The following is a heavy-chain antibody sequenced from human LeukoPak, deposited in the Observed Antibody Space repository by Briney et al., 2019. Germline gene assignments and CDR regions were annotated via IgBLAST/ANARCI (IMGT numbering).Heavy chain of an antibody. CDR1: GGTFSSYA. Sequence: SVKVSCKASGGTFSSYAISWVRQAPGQGLEWMGRIIPIFGTANYAQKFQGRVTMTTDESTSTAYMELSSLRSEDTAVYYCARDEDGGYTYGYSDYWGQGTLVTVSS. J-gene: IGHJ4*02. V-gene: IGHV1-69*05. CDR2: IIPIFGTA. CDR3: ARDEDGGYTYGYSDY. D-gene: IGHD5-18*01.